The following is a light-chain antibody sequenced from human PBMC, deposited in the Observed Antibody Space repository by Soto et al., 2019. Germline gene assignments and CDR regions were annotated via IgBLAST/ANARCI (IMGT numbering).Light chain of an antibody. Sequence: QSALTQPRSVSGSPGQSVTISCTGTSSDVGGYNYVSWYQQHPGNAPKLMIYDVSKRPSGVPDRFSGSKSANTASLTISGLQAEDEADYYCFSYAGTYTLVFGGGTKLTVL. J-gene: IGLJ2*01. CDR2: DVS. CDR1: SSDVGGYNY. CDR3: FSYAGTYTLV. V-gene: IGLV2-11*01.